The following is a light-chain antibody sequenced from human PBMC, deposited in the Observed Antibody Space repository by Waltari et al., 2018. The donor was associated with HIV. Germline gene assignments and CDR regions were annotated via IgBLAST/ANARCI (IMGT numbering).Light chain of an antibody. J-gene: IGKJ3*01. CDR3: QQSFSYPFT. CDR2: TTV. Sequence: DIQMTQSPSSLSSSVGDRVTLTCRASQAINGYLNWYQQKPGRAPKLLVSTTVNLRSGVPSRFSGGGSGTDFTLTISSLQPEDFATYYCQQSFSYPFTFGPGTRV. CDR1: QAINGY. V-gene: IGKV1-39*01.